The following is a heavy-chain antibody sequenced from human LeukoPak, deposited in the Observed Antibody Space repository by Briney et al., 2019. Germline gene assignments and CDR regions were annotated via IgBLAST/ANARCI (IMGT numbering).Heavy chain of an antibody. CDR2: IIPIFGTA. J-gene: IGHJ4*02. V-gene: IGHV1-69*05. CDR3: ARLRVDYGDYARQGSY. D-gene: IGHD4-17*01. CDR1: GGTFSSYA. Sequence: SVKVSCKASGGTFSSYAISWLRQAPGQGLEWMGRIIPIFGTANYAQKFQGRVTITTDESTSTAYMELSSLRSEDTAVYYCARLRVDYGDYARQGSYWGQGTLVTVSS.